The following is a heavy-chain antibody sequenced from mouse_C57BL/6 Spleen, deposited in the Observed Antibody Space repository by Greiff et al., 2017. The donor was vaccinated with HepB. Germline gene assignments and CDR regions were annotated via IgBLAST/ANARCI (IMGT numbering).Heavy chain of an antibody. CDR3: ARCGTVVGGNVDV. J-gene: IGHJ1*03. V-gene: IGHV1-81*01. CDR1: GYTFTSYG. CDR2: IYPRSGNT. D-gene: IGHD1-1*01. Sequence: QVQLQQSGAELARPGASVKLSCKASGYTFTSYGISWVKQRTGQGLEWIGEIYPRSGNTYYNEKFKGKATLTADKSSSTAYMELRSLTSEDSAVYFCARCGTVVGGNVDVWGTGTTVTVSS.